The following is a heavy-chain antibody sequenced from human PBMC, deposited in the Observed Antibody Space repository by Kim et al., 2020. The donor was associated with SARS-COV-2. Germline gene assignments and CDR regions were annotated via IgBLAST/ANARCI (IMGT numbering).Heavy chain of an antibody. D-gene: IGHD5-12*01. V-gene: IGHV4-34*01. CDR3: ARRRRDGYNRRAHKPYYFDY. CDR1: GGSLSGYS. Sequence: SETLSLTCAVYGGSLSGYSWSWIRQPPGKGLEWIGEFNHSGSTNYNPSLKSRVTISVDTSKTQFSLKLSSVTAADTAVYYCARRRRDGYNRRAHKPYYFDYWGQGTLVTVSS. CDR2: FNHSGST. J-gene: IGHJ4*02.